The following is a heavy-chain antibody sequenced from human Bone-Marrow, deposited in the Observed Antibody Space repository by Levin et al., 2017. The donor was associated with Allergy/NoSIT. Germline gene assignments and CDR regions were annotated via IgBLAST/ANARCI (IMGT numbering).Heavy chain of an antibody. V-gene: IGHV3-74*01. Sequence: GGSLRLSCAASGFTFSSYWMHWVRQAPGKGLVWVSRIKNDGSSTNYGDPVKGRFTISRDNAKNTVYLQMNSLRAEDTAVYYCARDRNFKCSRTTCYVAFDIWGQGTMVTVSS. CDR1: GFTFSSYW. D-gene: IGHD2-2*01. CDR2: IKNDGSST. J-gene: IGHJ3*02. CDR3: ARDRNFKCSRTTCYVAFDI.